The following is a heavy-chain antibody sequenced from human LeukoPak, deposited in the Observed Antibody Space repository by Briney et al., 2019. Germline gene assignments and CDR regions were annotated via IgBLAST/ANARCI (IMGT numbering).Heavy chain of an antibody. Sequence: SETLSLTCAVYGGSFSGYYWSWIRQPPGKGLEWIGEINHSGSTNYNPSLKSRVTISVDTSKNQSSLKLSSVTAADTAVYYCARSWGDVWGSYRPFDYWGQGTLVTVSS. CDR2: INHSGST. CDR1: GGSFSGYY. J-gene: IGHJ4*02. D-gene: IGHD3-16*02. CDR3: ARSWGDVWGSYRPFDY. V-gene: IGHV4-34*01.